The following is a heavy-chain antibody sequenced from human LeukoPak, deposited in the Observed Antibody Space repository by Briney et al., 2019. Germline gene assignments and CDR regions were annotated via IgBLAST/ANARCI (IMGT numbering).Heavy chain of an antibody. CDR2: IFPADSDT. V-gene: IGHV5-51*01. CDR3: ARWVTADRGKKDAFDV. D-gene: IGHD2-21*02. Sequence: GESLKISCKGSGYGFTGYWIGWVRQMPGKGLEWMGIIFPADSDTRYSPSFQGQVTVSADKSITTAYLQWSSLKASDTAMYYCARWVTADRGKKDAFDVWGQGTMVTVSS. CDR1: GYGFTGYW. J-gene: IGHJ3*01.